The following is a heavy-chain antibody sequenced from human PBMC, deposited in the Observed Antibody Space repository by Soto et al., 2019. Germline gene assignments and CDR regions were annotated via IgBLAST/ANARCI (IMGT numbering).Heavy chain of an antibody. CDR2: INPNSGGT. D-gene: IGHD3-3*01. CDR3: ARAPLLRFLEAVDY. V-gene: IGHV1-2*02. Sequence: EASVKVSCKASGYTFTVYYMHWVRQAPGQGLEWMGWINPNSGGTNYAQKFQGRVTMTRDTSISTAYMELSRLRSDDTAVYYCARAPLLRFLEAVDYWGQGTLVTVSS. CDR1: GYTFTVYY. J-gene: IGHJ4*02.